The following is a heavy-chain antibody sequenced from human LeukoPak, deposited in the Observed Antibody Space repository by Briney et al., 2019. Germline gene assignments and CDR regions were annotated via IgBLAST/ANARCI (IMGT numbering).Heavy chain of an antibody. CDR1: GFTFDDYT. V-gene: IGHV3-43*01. D-gene: IGHD6-19*01. Sequence: GGSLRLSCAASGFTFDDYTMHWVRQAPGKGLEWVSLISWDGGSTYYADSMKGRFTISRDNAKNTLYLQMNSLRVEDTAVYYCARPAVAGLRAGGYDYWGQGTLVTVSS. CDR2: ISWDGGST. J-gene: IGHJ4*02. CDR3: ARPAVAGLRAGGYDY.